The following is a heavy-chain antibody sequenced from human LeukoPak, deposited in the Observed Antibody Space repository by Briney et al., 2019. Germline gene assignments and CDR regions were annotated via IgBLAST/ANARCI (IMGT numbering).Heavy chain of an antibody. J-gene: IGHJ6*02. CDR1: GYTFTSYD. D-gene: IGHD6-13*01. Sequence: GASVKVSCKASGYTFTSYDINWVRQAPGQGLEWMGWMNPNSGNTGYAQKFQGRVTMTRNTSISTAYMELSSLRSEDTAVYYCARGSSWYLSPLDYYYGMDVWGQGTTVTVSS. CDR2: MNPNSGNT. CDR3: ARGSSWYLSPLDYYYGMDV. V-gene: IGHV1-8*01.